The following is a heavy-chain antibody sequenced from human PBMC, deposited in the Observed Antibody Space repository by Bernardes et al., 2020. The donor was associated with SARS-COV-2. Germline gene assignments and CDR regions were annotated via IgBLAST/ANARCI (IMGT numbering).Heavy chain of an antibody. Sequence: SETLSLTCTVSGGSIRSYFWSWIRQPAGKGLEWIGRIYTSGSTNYNPSLKSRVTMSVDTSKNQFSLKLSSVTAADTAVYYCASRFGDSGSDYWGQGTLVTVSS. V-gene: IGHV4-4*07. J-gene: IGHJ4*02. D-gene: IGHD4-17*01. CDR1: GGSIRSYF. CDR3: ASRFGDSGSDY. CDR2: IYTSGST.